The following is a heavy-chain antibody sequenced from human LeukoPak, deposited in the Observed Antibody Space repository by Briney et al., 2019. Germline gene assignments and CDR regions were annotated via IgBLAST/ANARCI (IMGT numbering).Heavy chain of an antibody. CDR1: GGSFRNYY. CDR3: ARHSGLGVVSPYSDY. CDR2: VSYGGST. Sequence: PSETLSLTCAVYGGSFRNYYWSWIRQPPGKGLEWIGIVSYGGSTHSSPSLKSRLTLAVDTSRNQFSLKLTSVTAADTAVYYCARHSGLGVVSPYSDYWGQGTPVTVSS. D-gene: IGHD2-21*01. J-gene: IGHJ4*02. V-gene: IGHV4-59*04.